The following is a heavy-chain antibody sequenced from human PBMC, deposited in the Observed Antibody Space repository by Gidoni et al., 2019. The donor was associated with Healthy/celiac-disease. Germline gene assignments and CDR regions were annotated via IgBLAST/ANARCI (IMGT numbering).Heavy chain of an antibody. CDR3: AKDSGKAVVPARTL. D-gene: IGHD2-2*01. CDR1: GFPFSSYA. Sequence: EVQLLESGGGLVQPGGSLRLSCSASGFPFSSYAMSWVRQAPGKGLEWVSAISGSGGSTYYADSVKGRFTISRDNSKNTLYLQMNSLRAEDTAVYYCAKDSGKAVVPARTLWGQGTLVTVSS. V-gene: IGHV3-23*01. CDR2: ISGSGGST. J-gene: IGHJ4*02.